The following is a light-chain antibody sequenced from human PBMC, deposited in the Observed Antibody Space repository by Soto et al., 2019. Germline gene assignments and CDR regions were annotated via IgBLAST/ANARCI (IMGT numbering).Light chain of an antibody. CDR2: GAS. CDR1: QSVSSN. Sequence: EIVMTQSPATLSVSPGERATLSCRASQSVSSNLAWYQQKPGQAPRLLIYGASTRATGIPARFSGSGSGTEFTLNISSLQSEDFAVYYCQQYNNWPPRITFGQGTKLEIK. J-gene: IGKJ2*01. V-gene: IGKV3-15*01. CDR3: QQYNNWPPRIT.